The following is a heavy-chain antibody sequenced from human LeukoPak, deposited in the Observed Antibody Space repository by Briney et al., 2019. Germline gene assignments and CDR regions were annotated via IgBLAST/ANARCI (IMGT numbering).Heavy chain of an antibody. J-gene: IGHJ4*02. CDR3: ARDVRSSSASPAFDY. D-gene: IGHD6-13*01. V-gene: IGHV3-7*01. CDR1: GFTFSSYW. CDR2: IKQDGSEK. Sequence: GGSLRLSCAASGFTFSSYWMNWVRQAPGKGLEWVANIKQDGSEKYYVDSVKGRFTISRDNTKNSLYLQMNSLRAEDTAVYYCARDVRSSSASPAFDYWGQGTLVTVSS.